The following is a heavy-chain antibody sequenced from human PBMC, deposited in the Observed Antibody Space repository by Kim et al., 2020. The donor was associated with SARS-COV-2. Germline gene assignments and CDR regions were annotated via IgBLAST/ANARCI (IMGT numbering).Heavy chain of an antibody. Sequence: YSDSGKGRFTISRVNSKNTLYLQMNSLRAEDTAVYYCARDRGMTTVATDYWGQGTLVTVSS. J-gene: IGHJ4*02. CDR3: ARDRGMTTVATDY. V-gene: IGHV3-33*01. D-gene: IGHD4-4*01.